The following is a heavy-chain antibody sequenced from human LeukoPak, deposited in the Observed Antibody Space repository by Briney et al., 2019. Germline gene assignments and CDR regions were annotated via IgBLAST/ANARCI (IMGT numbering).Heavy chain of an antibody. Sequence: ASVKVSCKASGYTFTGYYMHWVRRAPGQGLEWMGWINPNSGGTNYAQKFQGRVTMTRDTSISTAYMELSRLRSDDTAVYYCAREDGYSGYQLDYWGQGTLVTVSS. J-gene: IGHJ4*02. CDR1: GYTFTGYY. CDR3: AREDGYSGYQLDY. D-gene: IGHD5-12*01. CDR2: INPNSGGT. V-gene: IGHV1-2*02.